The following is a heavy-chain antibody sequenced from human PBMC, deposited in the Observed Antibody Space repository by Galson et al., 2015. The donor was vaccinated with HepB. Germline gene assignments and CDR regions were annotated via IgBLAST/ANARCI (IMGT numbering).Heavy chain of an antibody. CDR2: ISGSGGST. V-gene: IGHV3-23*01. Sequence: SLRLSCAASGFTFSSYAMSWVRQAPGKGLEWVSAISGSGGSTYYADSVKGRFTISRDNSKNTLYLQMNSLRAEDTAVYYCAKDQLAVGTTGMGYWGQGTLVTVSS. J-gene: IGHJ4*02. D-gene: IGHD6-19*01. CDR3: AKDQLAVGTTGMGY. CDR1: GFTFSSYA.